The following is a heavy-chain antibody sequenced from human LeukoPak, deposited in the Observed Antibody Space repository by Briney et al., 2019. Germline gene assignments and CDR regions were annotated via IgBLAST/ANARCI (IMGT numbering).Heavy chain of an antibody. D-gene: IGHD4-17*01. Sequence: GGSLRLSCAASGFTFDDYAMHWVRQAPGKGLEWVSGISWNSGSIGYADSVKGRFTISRDNAKNSLYLQMNSLRAEDTALYYCAKGDLYGDYGVGWFDPWGQGTLVTVSS. CDR3: AKGDLYGDYGVGWFDP. V-gene: IGHV3-9*01. CDR2: ISWNSGSI. CDR1: GFTFDDYA. J-gene: IGHJ5*02.